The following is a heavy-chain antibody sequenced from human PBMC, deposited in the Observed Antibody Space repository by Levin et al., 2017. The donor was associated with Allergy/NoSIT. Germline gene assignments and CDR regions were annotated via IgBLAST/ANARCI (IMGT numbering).Heavy chain of an antibody. CDR1: GDSMSSGGHY. V-gene: IGHV4-31*03. CDR3: ARSGSGSNWFDS. J-gene: IGHJ5*01. Sequence: SETLSLTCSVSGDSMSSGGHYWSWIRQRPGKGLEWIGYIYYSGSTNHNPSLKSRLTISVDTSKNEFSLKMASMSVADTAVCFCARSGSGSNWFDSWGQGTLVTVSS. D-gene: IGHD3-10*01. CDR2: IYYSGST.